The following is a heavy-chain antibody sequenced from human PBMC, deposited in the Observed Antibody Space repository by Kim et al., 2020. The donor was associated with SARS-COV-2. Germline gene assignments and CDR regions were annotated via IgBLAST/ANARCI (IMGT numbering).Heavy chain of an antibody. J-gene: IGHJ4*02. V-gene: IGHV3-23*01. D-gene: IGHD2-21*02. CDR1: GFTFSTYA. CDR3: ARDFRASYCAGDCLEY. Sequence: GGSLRLSCAASGFTFSTYAMSWVRQAPGKGLEWVSTVSGSGGDTYYADSVKGRFTISRDNSRNTLFLQMDSLRAEDTAIYYCARDFRASYCAGDCLEYWGQGTLVTVSS. CDR2: VSGSGGDT.